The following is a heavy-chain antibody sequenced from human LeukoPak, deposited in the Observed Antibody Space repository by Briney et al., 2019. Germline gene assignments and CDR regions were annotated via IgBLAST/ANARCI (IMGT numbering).Heavy chain of an antibody. CDR3: ARADWEYNFDY. V-gene: IGHV3-74*01. D-gene: IGHD1-26*01. Sequence: QPGGSLRLSCAASGLEFMNKWVHWVRQVPGKGLLWVSRISDDARRAHYADPVKGRFTVSRDNAKNTVYLEMNNLKAEDTGLYFCARADWEYNFDYWGQGDLVTVYS. J-gene: IGHJ4*02. CDR1: GLEFMNKW. CDR2: ISDDARRA.